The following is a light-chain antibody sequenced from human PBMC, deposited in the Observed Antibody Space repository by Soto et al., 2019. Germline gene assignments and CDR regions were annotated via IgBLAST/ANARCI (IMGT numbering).Light chain of an antibody. CDR1: SSDVGTYNY. V-gene: IGLV2-14*01. Sequence: QSALSQPASVSGSPGQSITISCPRTSSDVGTYNYVSWYQQHTGKAPKVMIYEVTYRPSGVSNRFSGSKSGNTASLTISGLQAEDEAEYYCSSYTGSSTLYVFGTGTKVTVL. CDR2: EVT. CDR3: SSYTGSSTLYV. J-gene: IGLJ1*01.